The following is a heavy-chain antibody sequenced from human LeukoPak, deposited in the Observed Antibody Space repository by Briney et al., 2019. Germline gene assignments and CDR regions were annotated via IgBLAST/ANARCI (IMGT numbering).Heavy chain of an antibody. D-gene: IGHD2-15*01. J-gene: IGHJ4*02. V-gene: IGHV1-18*01. CDR3: ARDCIGCHGFDY. CDR1: GYTFTTYG. Sequence: ASVKVSCKASGYTFTTYGISWVRQAPGQGLEWMGWISTYNGNTNYAQKLQGRVTMTTDTSTSTAYMELRSLRFDDTAVYYCARDCIGCHGFDYWGQGTLVTVSS. CDR2: ISTYNGNT.